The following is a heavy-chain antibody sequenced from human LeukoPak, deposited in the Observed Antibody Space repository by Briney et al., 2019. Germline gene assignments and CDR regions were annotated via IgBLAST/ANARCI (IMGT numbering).Heavy chain of an antibody. J-gene: IGHJ5*02. CDR1: GYTFTSYG. Sequence: ASVKVSCKASGYTFTSYGISWVRQAPGQGLEWMGWISAYNGNTNYAQKLQGRVTMTTDTSTSTAYMELRSLRSDDTAVYYCARKDSITIFVVVFNWFDPWGQGTLVTVSS. CDR2: ISAYNGNT. V-gene: IGHV1-18*01. CDR3: ARKDSITIFVVVFNWFDP. D-gene: IGHD3-3*01.